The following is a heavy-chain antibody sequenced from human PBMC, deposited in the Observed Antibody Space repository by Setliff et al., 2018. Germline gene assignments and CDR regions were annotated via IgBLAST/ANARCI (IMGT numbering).Heavy chain of an antibody. CDR3: ARLPNYVWGSPVDY. D-gene: IGHD3-16*01. Sequence: PSETLSLTCTVSGASITNINYYWGLIRQPPGKGLEWIGSIFYSGRTFYNPSLKSRVTISVDTSKNQFSLTLSSVNAADTAVYYCARLPNYVWGSPVDYWGQGTLVTVSS. CDR2: IFYSGRT. J-gene: IGHJ4*02. V-gene: IGHV4-39*01. CDR1: GASITNINYY.